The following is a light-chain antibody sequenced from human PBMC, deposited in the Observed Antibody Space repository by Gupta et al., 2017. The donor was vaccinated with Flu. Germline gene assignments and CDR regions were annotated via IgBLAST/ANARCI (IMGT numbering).Light chain of an antibody. Sequence: ATLSLSPVESATLTCWASQSVNSNFLTWYQQKPGQAPRLLIYGASSRATGVPDRFSGSGSGTDFTLTIRRLEPEDVAVYYCQQYGSSPWTFGQGTKVEIK. CDR2: GAS. V-gene: IGKV3-20*01. CDR3: QQYGSSPWT. CDR1: QSVNSNF. J-gene: IGKJ1*01.